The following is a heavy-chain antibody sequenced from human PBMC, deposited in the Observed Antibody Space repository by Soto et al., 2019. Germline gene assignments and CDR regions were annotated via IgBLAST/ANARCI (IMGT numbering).Heavy chain of an antibody. CDR2: IYHSGST. CDR1: GGSISSSNW. V-gene: IGHV4-4*02. Sequence: PSETLSLTCAVSGGSISSSNWWSWVRQPPGKGLEWIGEIYHSGSTNYNPSLKSRVTISVDKSKNQFSLKLSSVTAADTAVYYCARLPYDYVWGCYRSAYYFDYWGQGTLVTVSS. D-gene: IGHD3-16*02. CDR3: ARLPYDYVWGCYRSAYYFDY. J-gene: IGHJ4*02.